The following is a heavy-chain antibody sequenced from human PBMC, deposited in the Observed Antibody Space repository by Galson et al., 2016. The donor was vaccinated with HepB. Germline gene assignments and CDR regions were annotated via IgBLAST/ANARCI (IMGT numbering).Heavy chain of an antibody. J-gene: IGHJ2*01. CDR2: IYHSGST. V-gene: IGHV4-38-2*02. Sequence: LSLTCTISDYSISSGYYWAWIRQAPGKGLEWIGSIYHSGSTYYNPSLKSRVTISVDTSKNQFSLKLSSVTAADTAMYYCARDSQGYFDLWGRGTLVTVSS. CDR3: ARDSQGYFDL. CDR1: DYSISSGYY.